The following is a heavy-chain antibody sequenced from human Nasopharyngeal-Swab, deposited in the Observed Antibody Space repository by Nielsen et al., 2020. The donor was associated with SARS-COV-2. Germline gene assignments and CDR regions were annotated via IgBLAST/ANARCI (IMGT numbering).Heavy chain of an antibody. CDR3: ARTGYSGSYPYYYYYYGMDV. D-gene: IGHD1-26*01. J-gene: IGHJ6*02. CDR1: GYTFINYG. CDR2: MNPNSGNT. V-gene: IGHV1-8*02. Sequence: ASVKVSCKASGYTFINYGINWVRQATGQGLEWMGWMNPNSGNTGYAQKFQGRVTMTRNTSISTAYMELSSLRSEDTAVYYCARTGYSGSYPYYYYYYGMDVWGQGTTVTVSS.